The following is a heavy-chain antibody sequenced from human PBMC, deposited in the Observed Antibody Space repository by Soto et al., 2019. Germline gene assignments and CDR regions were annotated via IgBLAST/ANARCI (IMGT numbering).Heavy chain of an antibody. D-gene: IGHD6-19*01. Sequence: EVQLLESGGGLVQPGGSLRLSCAASGFTFSSYAMSWVRQAPGKGLEWVSASSGSGGSTYYADSVKGRFTISSDHSKNTLYLQMNSLRAKDTAVYYCARRSSGWYFDYWGQGTLVTVSS. CDR1: GFTFSSYA. CDR2: SSGSGGST. CDR3: ARRSSGWYFDY. V-gene: IGHV3-23*01. J-gene: IGHJ4*02.